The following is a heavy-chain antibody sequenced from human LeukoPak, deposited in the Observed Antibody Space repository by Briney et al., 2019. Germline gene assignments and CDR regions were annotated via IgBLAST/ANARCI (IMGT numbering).Heavy chain of an antibody. D-gene: IGHD3-3*01. CDR3: ARAGRVVTNEYYFDY. Sequence: SETLSLTCTVSGGSISSYYWSWIRQPPGKGLEWIGHIYYSGSTNYNPSLKSRVTISVDTSKNQFSLKLSSVTAADTAVYYCARAGRVVTNEYYFDYWGQGTLVTVSS. J-gene: IGHJ4*02. V-gene: IGHV4-59*12. CDR2: IYYSGST. CDR1: GGSISSYY.